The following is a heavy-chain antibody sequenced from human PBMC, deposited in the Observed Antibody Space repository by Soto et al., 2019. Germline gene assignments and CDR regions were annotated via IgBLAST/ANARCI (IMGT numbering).Heavy chain of an antibody. CDR2: IHQSGST. CDR1: GGSISSYY. V-gene: IGHV4-59*01. CDR3: ASDLGVRGVIIGPDYPYGMDV. Sequence: SETLSLTCTVSGGSISSYYWSLIRQPPGKGLEWIGDIHQSGSTNYNPSLKSRVTISVDTSKNQFSLKLSSVTAADTAVYYCASDLGVRGVIIGPDYPYGMDVWDHGSTVTVFS. J-gene: IGHJ6*02. D-gene: IGHD3-10*01.